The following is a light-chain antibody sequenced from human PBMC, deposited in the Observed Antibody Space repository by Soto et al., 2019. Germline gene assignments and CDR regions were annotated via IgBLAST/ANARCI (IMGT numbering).Light chain of an antibody. CDR3: QQNYMTPWT. V-gene: IGKV1-39*01. Sequence: DIQLTQSPASLSASVGDRVIITCRASQSISTFLNWYQVKPWRAPKLLVFDASSRQGWVPSRIRGSGSATKFPLTLTDLKPQDFATYYCQQNYMTPWTFGQGTTVDI. CDR1: QSISTF. J-gene: IGKJ1*01. CDR2: DAS.